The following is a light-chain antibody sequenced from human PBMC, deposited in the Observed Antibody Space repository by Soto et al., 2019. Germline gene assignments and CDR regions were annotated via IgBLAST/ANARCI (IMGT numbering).Light chain of an antibody. CDR2: DVS. Sequence: QSALTQPPSASGSRGQPVTISCTGTSSDVGAYNYVSWYQQHPGKAPKLMIYDVSKRPSGVPDRFSGSKSANTASLTVSGLQAEDEADYYCTSYAGSNIVIFGGGTKLTVL. CDR3: TSYAGSNIVI. J-gene: IGLJ2*01. V-gene: IGLV2-8*01. CDR1: SSDVGAYNY.